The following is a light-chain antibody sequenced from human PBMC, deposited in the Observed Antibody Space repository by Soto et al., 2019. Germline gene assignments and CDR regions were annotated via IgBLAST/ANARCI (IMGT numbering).Light chain of an antibody. V-gene: IGLV1-51*02. CDR1: SSDIGRNY. CDR2: ENN. Sequence: QSVLTQPPSVSAAPGQKVTISYSGSSSDIGRNYVSWYQHLPGTAPKLLIYENNKRPSGIPDRLSGSKSGSSATLGITGLQTGDEADYYCGTWDSSLTTYVFGPGTKVTVL. J-gene: IGLJ1*01. CDR3: GTWDSSLTTYV.